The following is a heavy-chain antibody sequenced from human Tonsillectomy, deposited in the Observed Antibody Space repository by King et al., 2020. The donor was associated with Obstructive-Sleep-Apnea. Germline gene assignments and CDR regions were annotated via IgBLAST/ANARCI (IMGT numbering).Heavy chain of an antibody. CDR2: IYYRGST. Sequence: VQLQESGPGLVKPSETLSLTCTVSGASISSYYWSWIRQPPGKGLEWIGDIYYRGSTNYNPSLKSRVTISVDTSKNQFSLKLSSVTAADTAVDYCARQTSDWDFDLWGRGTLVTVSS. CDR3: ARQTSDWDFDL. V-gene: IGHV4-59*08. CDR1: GASISSYY. J-gene: IGHJ2*01.